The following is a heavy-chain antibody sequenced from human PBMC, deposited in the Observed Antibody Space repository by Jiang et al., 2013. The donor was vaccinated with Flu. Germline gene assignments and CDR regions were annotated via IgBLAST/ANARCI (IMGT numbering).Heavy chain of an antibody. D-gene: IGHD3-22*01. Sequence: VQLVESGGGLVQPGESLRLSCAGSGLTVSINYMSWVRQAPGKGLEWVSIIYSDGSTYYADSVKGRFTISRQKSNNMLYLQMNSLRAEDTAVYYCARERYFDASGYYYYYYGMTSGAKGPRSPSP. CDR1: GLTVSINY. CDR2: IYSDGST. J-gene: IGHJ6*02. CDR3: ARERYFDASGYYYYYYGMTS. V-gene: IGHV3-53*04.